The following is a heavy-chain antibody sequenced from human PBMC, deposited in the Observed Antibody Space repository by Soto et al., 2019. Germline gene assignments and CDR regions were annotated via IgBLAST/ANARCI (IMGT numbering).Heavy chain of an antibody. CDR2: INHSGST. Sequence: SETLSLTCAVYGGSFSGYYWSWIRQPPGKGLEWIGEINHSGSTNYNPSLKSRVTISVDTSKNQFSLKLSSVTAADTAVYYCARGRRITMVRGVIGYWGQGTLVTVSS. V-gene: IGHV4-34*01. CDR1: GGSFSGYY. CDR3: ARGRRITMVRGVIGY. D-gene: IGHD3-10*01. J-gene: IGHJ4*02.